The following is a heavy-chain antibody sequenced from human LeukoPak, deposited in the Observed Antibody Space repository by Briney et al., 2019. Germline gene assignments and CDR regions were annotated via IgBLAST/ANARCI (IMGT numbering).Heavy chain of an antibody. V-gene: IGHV1-8*01. CDR3: ARSLYCSSTSCYSVKSKNWFDP. Sequence: ASVKVSCKPSGYTFTSYDINWVRQATGQGLEWMGWMNPNRGNTGYAQEFQGRVTMTRNTSIGTAYMELSSLRSEDTAVYYCARSLYCSSTSCYSVKSKNWFDPWGQGTLVTVSS. J-gene: IGHJ5*02. CDR2: MNPNRGNT. D-gene: IGHD2-2*01. CDR1: GYTFTSYD.